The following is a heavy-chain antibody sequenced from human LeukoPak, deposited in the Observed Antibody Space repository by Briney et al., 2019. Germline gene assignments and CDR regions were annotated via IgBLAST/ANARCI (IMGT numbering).Heavy chain of an antibody. CDR3: ARSFSPGIAAAHFDY. V-gene: IGHV4-38-2*02. CDR1: GYSISSGYY. CDR2: INHSGST. Sequence: SETLSLTCTVSGYSISSGYYWSWIRQPPGKGLEWIGEINHSGSTNYNPSLKSRVTISVDTSKNQFSLKLSSVTAADTAVYYCARSFSPGIAAAHFDYWGQGTLVTVPS. D-gene: IGHD6-13*01. J-gene: IGHJ4*02.